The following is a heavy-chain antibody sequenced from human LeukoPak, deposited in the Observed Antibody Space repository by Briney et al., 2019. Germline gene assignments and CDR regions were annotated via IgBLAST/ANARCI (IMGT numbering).Heavy chain of an antibody. CDR1: GFTFSSYG. CDR2: IRYDGSNK. V-gene: IGHV3-30*02. D-gene: IGHD4-17*01. Sequence: PGGSLRLSCAASGFTFSSYGMHWVRQAPGKGLEWVAFIRYDGSNKYYADSVKGRFTISRDNSKNTLYLQMNSLRAEDTAVYYCANGYGDYVGYWGQGTPVTVSS. J-gene: IGHJ4*02. CDR3: ANGYGDYVGY.